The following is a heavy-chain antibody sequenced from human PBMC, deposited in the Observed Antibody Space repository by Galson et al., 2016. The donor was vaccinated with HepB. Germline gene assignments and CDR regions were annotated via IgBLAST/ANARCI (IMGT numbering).Heavy chain of an antibody. CDR2: IWDDGTNK. V-gene: IGHV3-33*08. Sequence: SLRLSCAASGFTFSSHVMTWVRQVPGKGLEWVAAIWDDGTNKYYADSVKGRFTISRDNSKNTLYLQMNSLRAEDTAVYYCARDYVTTATRWFDPWGQGTLVTVSS. CDR3: ARDYVTTATRWFDP. J-gene: IGHJ5*02. D-gene: IGHD1-1*01. CDR1: GFTFSSHV.